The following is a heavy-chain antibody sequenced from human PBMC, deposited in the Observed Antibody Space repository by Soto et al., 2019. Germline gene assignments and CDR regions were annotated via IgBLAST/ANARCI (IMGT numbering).Heavy chain of an antibody. D-gene: IGHD6-13*01. CDR3: ARDLGCSSWKTHYYYSGMDV. CDR1: GYTFTSYP. V-gene: IGHV1-3*01. Sequence: QVQLVQSGAEVKKPGASVKVSCKASGYTFTSYPMHWVRQAPGQRLEWMGWINAGNGDTKYSQKFQGRVTITRDTSATTVYMNVSSLRSEDTAVYFCARDLGCSSWKTHYYYSGMDVWGQGTTVTVS. J-gene: IGHJ6*02. CDR2: INAGNGDT.